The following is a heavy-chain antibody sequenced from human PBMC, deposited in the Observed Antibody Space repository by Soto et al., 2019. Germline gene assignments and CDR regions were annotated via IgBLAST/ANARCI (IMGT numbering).Heavy chain of an antibody. J-gene: IGHJ4*02. CDR3: ARGDGDYYDGNGYLGRH. Sequence: GGSLRLSCSASGFTFSNYDMVWVRQAPGKGLEYISAITSHGHITYYADSVKGRLTISRDNARNTLYLQMNSLRAEDTAVYFCARGDGDYYDGNGYLGRHWGQGTLATVSS. D-gene: IGHD3-22*01. CDR2: ITSHGHIT. V-gene: IGHV3-64*04. CDR1: GFTFSNYD.